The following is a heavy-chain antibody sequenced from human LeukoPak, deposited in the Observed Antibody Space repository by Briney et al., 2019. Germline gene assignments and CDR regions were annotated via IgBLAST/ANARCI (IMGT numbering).Heavy chain of an antibody. J-gene: IGHJ4*02. CDR3: VSGSLQSGYNFDY. Sequence: GGSLRLSCAASGFTFSNYWMHWIRQVPGKGLVWVSHIKYDGSATNYADSVKGRFTISRDNARNTLYLQMNSLRAEDTAVYYCVSGSLQSGYNFDYWGQGALVTVSS. D-gene: IGHD3-3*01. V-gene: IGHV3-74*01. CDR2: IKYDGSAT. CDR1: GFTFSNYW.